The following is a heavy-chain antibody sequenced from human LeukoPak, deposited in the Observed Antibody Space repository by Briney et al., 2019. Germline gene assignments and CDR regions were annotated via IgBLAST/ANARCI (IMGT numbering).Heavy chain of an antibody. CDR1: GYSISSGYY. Sequence: SETVSLTCAVSGYSISSGYYWGWIRQPPGKGLEWIGSIYHTGSTYYNPSLQSRVTISLDSPKNQFSLKLTSVTAADTAVYYCASGGTAVVMALTYYFDTWGQGTAVTVS. CDR2: IYHTGST. V-gene: IGHV4-38-2*01. J-gene: IGHJ4*02. D-gene: IGHD3-22*01. CDR3: ASGGTAVVMALTYYFDT.